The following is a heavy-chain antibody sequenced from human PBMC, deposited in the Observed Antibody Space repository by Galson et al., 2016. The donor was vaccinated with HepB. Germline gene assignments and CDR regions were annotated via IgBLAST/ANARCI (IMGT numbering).Heavy chain of an antibody. V-gene: IGHV3-21*01. CDR1: GFTFSSYI. D-gene: IGHD3-9*01. J-gene: IGHJ4*02. CDR2: VSSRSSDV. Sequence: SLRLSCAASGFTFSSYIMNWVRQAPGKGLEWVSTVSSRSSDVYYADSVKGRFTISRDNAKNSLYLQMNSLRAEDTAVYYCAREPVYYDFLTGYWALYHFDYWGQGTRVTVSS. CDR3: AREPVYYDFLTGYWALYHFDY.